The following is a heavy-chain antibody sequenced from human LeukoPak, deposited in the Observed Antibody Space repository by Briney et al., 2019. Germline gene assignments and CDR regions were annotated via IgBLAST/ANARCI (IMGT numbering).Heavy chain of an antibody. CDR3: AKSLEWELLLDYFDY. CDR2: FTSRSRSI. Sequence: SGRSLRLSCAASGFSFSSYSMTWVRQAPGKGLEWVSSFTSRSRSIYYADSVKGRFTISRDNSKNTLYLQMNSLRAEDTAVYYCAKSLEWELLLDYFDYWGQGTLVTVSS. J-gene: IGHJ4*02. CDR1: GFSFSSYS. V-gene: IGHV3-21*01. D-gene: IGHD1-26*01.